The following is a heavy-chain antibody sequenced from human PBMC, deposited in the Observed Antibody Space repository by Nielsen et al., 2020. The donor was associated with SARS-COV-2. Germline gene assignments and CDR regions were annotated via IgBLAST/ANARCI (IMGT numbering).Heavy chain of an antibody. CDR2: IKQDGSEK. Sequence: GGSLRLSCAVSGFTFSSYWMSWVRQAPGKGLEWVANIKQDGSEKYYVDSVKGRFTISRDNAKNSLYLQMNSLRDEDTAVYYCARDAVSSSDLDYWGQGTLVTVSS. V-gene: IGHV3-7*01. D-gene: IGHD6-6*01. CDR1: GFTFSSYW. CDR3: ARDAVSSSDLDY. J-gene: IGHJ4*02.